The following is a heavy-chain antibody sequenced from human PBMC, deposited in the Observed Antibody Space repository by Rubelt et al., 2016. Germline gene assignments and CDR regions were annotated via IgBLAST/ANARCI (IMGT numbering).Heavy chain of an antibody. V-gene: IGHV3-53*04. D-gene: IGHD3-3*01. CDR2: GGST. Sequence: GGSTYYADSVKGRFTISRHNSKNTLYLQMNSLRAEDTAVYYCARDGSNGVVIILYGMDVWGQGTTVTVSS. J-gene: IGHJ6*02. CDR3: ARDGSNGVVIILYGMDV.